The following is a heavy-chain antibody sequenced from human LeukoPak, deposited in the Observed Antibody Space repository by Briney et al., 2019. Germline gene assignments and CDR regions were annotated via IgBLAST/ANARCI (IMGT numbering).Heavy chain of an antibody. CDR1: GFTFDDYA. CDR2: ISWNSGSI. V-gene: IGHV3-9*01. D-gene: IGHD3-22*01. J-gene: IGHJ6*02. Sequence: TGGSLRLSCAASGFTFDDYAMHWVRRAPGKGLEWVSGISWNSGSIGYADSVKGRFTISRDNAKNSLYLQMNSLRAEDTALYYCAKDVREYYYDSSGYAYYYYYGMDVWGQGTTVTVSS. CDR3: AKDVREYYYDSSGYAYYYYYGMDV.